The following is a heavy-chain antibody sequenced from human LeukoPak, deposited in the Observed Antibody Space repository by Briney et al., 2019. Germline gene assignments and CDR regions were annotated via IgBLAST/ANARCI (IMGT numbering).Heavy chain of an antibody. CDR3: ASSYIGYYDSSGYPGGYFQH. J-gene: IGHJ1*01. CDR2: ISAYNGNT. Sequence: GASVKVSFKASGYTFTSYDINWVRQAPGQGLEWMGWISAYNGNTNYAQKLQGRVTMTTDTSTSTAYMELRSLRSDDTAVYYCASSYIGYYDSSGYPGGYFQHWGQGTLVTVSS. D-gene: IGHD3-22*01. CDR1: GYTFTSYD. V-gene: IGHV1-18*01.